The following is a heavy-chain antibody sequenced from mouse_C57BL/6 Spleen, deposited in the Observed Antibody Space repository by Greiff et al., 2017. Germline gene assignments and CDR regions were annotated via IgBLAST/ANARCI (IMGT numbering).Heavy chain of an antibody. CDR2: IYPGSGST. J-gene: IGHJ3*01. Sequence: VQLQQSGAELVKPGASVKMSCKASGYTFTSYWITWVKQRPGQGLEWIGDIYPGSGSTNYNEKFKSKATLTVDTSSSTAYMQLSSLTSEDSAVYYCAGQSSRGAWFAYWGQGTLVTVSA. V-gene: IGHV1-55*01. CDR3: AGQSSRGAWFAY. CDR1: GYTFTSYW.